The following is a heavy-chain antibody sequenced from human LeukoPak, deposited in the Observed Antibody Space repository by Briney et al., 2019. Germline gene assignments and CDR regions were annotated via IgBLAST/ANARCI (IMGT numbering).Heavy chain of an antibody. D-gene: IGHD4-11*01. CDR3: ATRNYDFDY. CDR2: IIPIFGTP. V-gene: IGHV1-69*13. CDR1: GYTFTGYY. J-gene: IGHJ4*02. Sequence: SVKVSCKASGYTFTGYYMHWVRQAPGQGLEWMGGIIPIFGTPNYAQKFQGRVTITADESTSTAYMELSSLRSEDTAVYYCATRNYDFDYWGQGTLVTVSS.